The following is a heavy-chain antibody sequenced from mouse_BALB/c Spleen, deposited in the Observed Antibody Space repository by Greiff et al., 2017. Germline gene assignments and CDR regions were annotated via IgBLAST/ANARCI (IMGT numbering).Heavy chain of an antibody. CDR3: ARPYDYDDPYAMDY. Sequence: QVQLQQSGAELAKPGASVKMSCKASGYTFTSYWMHWVKQRPGQGLEWIGYINPSTGYTEYNQKFKDKATLTADKSSSTAYMQLSSLTSEDSAVYYCARPYDYDDPYAMDYWGQGTSVTVSS. CDR2: INPSTGYT. CDR1: GYTFTSYW. J-gene: IGHJ4*01. V-gene: IGHV1-7*01. D-gene: IGHD2-4*01.